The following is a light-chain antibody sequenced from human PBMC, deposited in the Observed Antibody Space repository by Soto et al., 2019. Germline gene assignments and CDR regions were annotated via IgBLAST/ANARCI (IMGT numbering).Light chain of an antibody. CDR1: QDIRDD. J-gene: IGKJ4*01. Sequence: AIQMTQSPSSLSASIGDRVTITCRASQDIRDDLGWYQQKPGKAPNLLIYAASNLQTGVPSRFSGSGSGTDFTLTITSLQAEDFATYYCQQTRAYPSTFGGGTKVDIK. CDR3: QQTRAYPST. V-gene: IGKV1-6*01. CDR2: AAS.